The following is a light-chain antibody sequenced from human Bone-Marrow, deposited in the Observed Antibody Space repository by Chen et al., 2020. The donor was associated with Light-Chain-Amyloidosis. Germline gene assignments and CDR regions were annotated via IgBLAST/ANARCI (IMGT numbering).Light chain of an antibody. CDR3: QSADSSGTYEVI. CDR2: RDT. J-gene: IGLJ2*01. V-gene: IGLV3-25*03. Sequence: SYELTKPPSVSVSQGQPARITCSGDDLPTKYAYWYQQKPGQAPVLVIHRDTERPSGIPERFSGSCSGTTATLTISRVQSEDEADYHCQSADSSGTYEVIFGGGTKLTVL. CDR1: DLPTKY.